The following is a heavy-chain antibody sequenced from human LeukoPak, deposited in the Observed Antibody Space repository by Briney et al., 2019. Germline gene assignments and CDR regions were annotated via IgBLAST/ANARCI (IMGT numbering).Heavy chain of an antibody. V-gene: IGHV4-39*01. CDR1: DGSVSSRPYD. D-gene: IGHD5-24*01. Sequence: SETLSLTCTVSDGSVSSRPYDWGWIRQPPGKGLEYIGSISSSGSTYYNPSLQSRVTISVDASKKQFSLKLGSVTAADTAVYYCARHLSQGDGDKRGFGYWGQGTLVTVSP. J-gene: IGHJ4*02. CDR2: ISSSGST. CDR3: ARHLSQGDGDKRGFGY.